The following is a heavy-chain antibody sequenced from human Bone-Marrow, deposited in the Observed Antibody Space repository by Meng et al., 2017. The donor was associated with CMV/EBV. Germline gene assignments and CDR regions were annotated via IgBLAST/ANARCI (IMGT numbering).Heavy chain of an antibody. CDR3: ARDFGVGAAGY. CDR1: GYTFSDYF. D-gene: IGHD3-3*01. V-gene: IGHV1-2*02. J-gene: IGHJ4*01. CDR2: INPNSGVT. Sequence: ASVKVSCKASGYTFSDYFLHWVRQAPGQGLEWMGWINPNSGVTNYAQRFQDRVTMTTDTSIRTVYMDLSRLTSADTAIFYCARDFGVGAAGYWGQGTLVTVSS.